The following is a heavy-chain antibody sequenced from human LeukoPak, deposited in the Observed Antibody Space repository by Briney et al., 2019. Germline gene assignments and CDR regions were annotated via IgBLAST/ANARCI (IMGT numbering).Heavy chain of an antibody. CDR2: IYYSGST. D-gene: IGHD3-22*01. CDR1: GGSISSGGHY. CDR3: ARGFHYYDSSGYDYNWFDP. J-gene: IGHJ5*02. V-gene: IGHV4-31*03. Sequence: SQTLSLTCTVSGGSISSGGHYWSWIRQHPGKGLEWIGYIYYSGSTYYNPSLKSRVTISVDTSKNQFSLKLSSVTAADTAVYYCARGFHYYDSSGYDYNWFDPWGQGTLVTVSS.